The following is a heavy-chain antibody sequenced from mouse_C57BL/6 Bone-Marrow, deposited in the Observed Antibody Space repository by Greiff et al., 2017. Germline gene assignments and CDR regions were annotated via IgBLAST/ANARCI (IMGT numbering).Heavy chain of an antibody. Sequence: QVTLKVSGPGILQPSQTLSLTCSFSGFSLSTFGMGVGWIRQPSGKGLVWLAHIWWDDDKYYNPALKSRLTISQDTSKNQVFLKIAHVDTADTATYYCAHYRNPAWFAYWGQGTLVTVSA. CDR1: GFSLSTFGMG. D-gene: IGHD2-5*01. CDR3: AHYRNPAWFAY. CDR2: IWWDDDK. V-gene: IGHV8-8*01. J-gene: IGHJ3*01.